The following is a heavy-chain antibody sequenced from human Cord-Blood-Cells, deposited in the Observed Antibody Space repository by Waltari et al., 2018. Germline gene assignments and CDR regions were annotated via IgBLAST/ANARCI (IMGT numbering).Heavy chain of an antibody. J-gene: IGHJ3*02. Sequence: EVQLVESGGGLVQPGRSLRLSCAASGFTFDVYAMHWVRQAPGKGLEWVAGISWNSGSIGYADSVNGRFTISRDNAKNSLYLQMNSLRAEDTALYYCAKDMRGTAMDAFDIWGQGTMVTVSS. CDR3: AKDMRGTAMDAFDI. CDR1: GFTFDVYA. D-gene: IGHD5-18*01. V-gene: IGHV3-9*01. CDR2: ISWNSGSI.